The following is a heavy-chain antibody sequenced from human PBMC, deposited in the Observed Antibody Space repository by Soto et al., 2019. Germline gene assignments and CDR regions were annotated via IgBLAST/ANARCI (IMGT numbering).Heavy chain of an antibody. Sequence: GGSLRLSCAASGFTFSSYGMHWVRQAPGKGLEWVAVIWYDGSNKYYADSVKGRFTISRDNSKNTLYLQMNSLRAEDTAVYYCARDRAVAGTGRWGYYYYYMDVWGKGTTVTVSS. V-gene: IGHV3-33*01. CDR3: ARDRAVAGTGRWGYYYYYMDV. CDR2: IWYDGSNK. D-gene: IGHD6-19*01. CDR1: GFTFSSYG. J-gene: IGHJ6*03.